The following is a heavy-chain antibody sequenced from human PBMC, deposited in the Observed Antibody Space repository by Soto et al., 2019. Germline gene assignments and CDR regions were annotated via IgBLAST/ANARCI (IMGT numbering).Heavy chain of an antibody. CDR1: GFTFSSYG. V-gene: IGHV3-33*01. Sequence: QVQLVESGGGVVQPGRSLRLSCAASGFTFSSYGMHWVRQAPGKGLEWVAVIWYDGSNKYYADSVNGRFTISRDNSKNTLYLPMNSLRAEYTAVYYCARGSPLNTDFDYWGQGTLVTVSS. CDR2: IWYDGSNK. J-gene: IGHJ4*02. CDR3: ARGSPLNTDFDY.